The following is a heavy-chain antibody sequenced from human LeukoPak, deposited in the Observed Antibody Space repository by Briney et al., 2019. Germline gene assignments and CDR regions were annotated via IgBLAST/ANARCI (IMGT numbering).Heavy chain of an antibody. CDR3: AREGYYDSSGYYRYYFDY. D-gene: IGHD3-22*01. V-gene: IGHV4-34*01. Sequence: SETLSLTCAVYGGSFSGYYWSWIRQPPGKGLEWIGEINHSGSTNYNPSLKSRVTISVDTSKNEFSLRLSSVTAADTAVYFCAREGYYDSSGYYRYYFDYWGQGTLVTVSS. CDR2: INHSGST. CDR1: GGSFSGYY. J-gene: IGHJ4*02.